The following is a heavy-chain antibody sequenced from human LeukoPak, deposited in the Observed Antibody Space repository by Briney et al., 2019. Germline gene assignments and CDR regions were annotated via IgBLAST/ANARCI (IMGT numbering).Heavy chain of an antibody. J-gene: IGHJ4*02. CDR3: ARDKVEYSSSSAFDY. Sequence: VASVKVSCKASGYTFTNYGISWVRQAPGQGLEWMGWISAYNGNTIYAQKLQGRVTMTTDTFTNTASMELRSLRSEDTAVYYCARDKVEYSSSSAFDYWGQGTLVTVSS. CDR1: GYTFTNYG. V-gene: IGHV1-18*01. D-gene: IGHD6-6*01. CDR2: ISAYNGNT.